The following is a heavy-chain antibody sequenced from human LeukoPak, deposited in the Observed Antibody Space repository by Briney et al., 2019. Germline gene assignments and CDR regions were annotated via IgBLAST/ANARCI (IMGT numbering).Heavy chain of an antibody. J-gene: IGHJ4*02. V-gene: IGHV4-30-2*01. CDR2: IYHSGST. CDR1: GGSISSGGYS. Sequence: SETLSLTCTVSGGSISSGGYSWGWIRQPPGKGLEWIGYIYHSGSTYYNPSLKSRVTISVDRSENQFSLKLSSVTAADTAVYYCARASSVGDYFDYWGQGTLVTVSS. D-gene: IGHD1-26*01. CDR3: ARASSVGDYFDY.